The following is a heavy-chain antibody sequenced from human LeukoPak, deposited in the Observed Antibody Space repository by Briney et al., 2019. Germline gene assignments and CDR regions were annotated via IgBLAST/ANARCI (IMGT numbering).Heavy chain of an antibody. V-gene: IGHV3-21*04. D-gene: IGHD6-19*01. CDR2: IAPSGGSI. CDR3: ARLAGSRSPWYLDL. J-gene: IGHJ2*01. CDR1: GFAFSSYS. Sequence: GGSLRLSCTTFGFAFSSYSMNWVRQAPGKGLEWVSSIAPSGGSIFYADSVEGRFSISRDNAKNSLFLQMYSLGADDTAVYYCARLAGSRSPWYLDLWGRGTLVTVSS.